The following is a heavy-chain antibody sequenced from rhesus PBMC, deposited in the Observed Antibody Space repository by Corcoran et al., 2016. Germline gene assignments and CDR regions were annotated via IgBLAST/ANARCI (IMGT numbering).Heavy chain of an antibody. V-gene: IGHV3-8*01. CDR2: INTGGGST. J-gene: IGHJ4*01. D-gene: IGHD6-13*01. Sequence: TGSGFTFSSYYMYWVRQAPGKGLEWVSVINTGGGSTRYTDSVKGRFTISKENAKNTLYLQMDSLRAEDTAVYYCAKDIYSWSDLGYWGQGVLVTVSS. CDR1: GFTFSSYY. CDR3: AKDIYSWSDLGY.